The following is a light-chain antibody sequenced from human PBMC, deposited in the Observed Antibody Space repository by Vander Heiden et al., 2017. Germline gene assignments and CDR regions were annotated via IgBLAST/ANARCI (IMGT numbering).Light chain of an antibody. CDR2: GAS. V-gene: IGKV3-20*01. CDR3: QQYGSSPET. Sequence: EIVLTQSPGTLSLSQGARATLSCRASQSVSSSYLAWYQQKPGQAPRRLIYGASSRATGIPDRFSGRGSGTDFTLTISRLEPEDFAVYYCQQYGSSPETFGQGTKVEIK. CDR1: QSVSSSY. J-gene: IGKJ1*01.